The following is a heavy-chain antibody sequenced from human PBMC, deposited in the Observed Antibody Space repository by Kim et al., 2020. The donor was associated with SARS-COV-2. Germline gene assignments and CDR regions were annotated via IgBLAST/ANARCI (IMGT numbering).Heavy chain of an antibody. J-gene: IGHJ3*02. CDR3: ARDRSATVTFSDAFDI. Sequence: SETLSLTCTVSGGSISSGDYYWSWIRQPPGKGLEWIGYIYYSGSTYYNPSLKSRVTISVDTSKNQFSLKLSSVTAADTAVYYCARDRSATVTFSDAFDIWGQGTMVTGSS. CDR1: GGSISSGDYY. V-gene: IGHV4-30-4*01. D-gene: IGHD4-17*01. CDR2: IYYSGST.